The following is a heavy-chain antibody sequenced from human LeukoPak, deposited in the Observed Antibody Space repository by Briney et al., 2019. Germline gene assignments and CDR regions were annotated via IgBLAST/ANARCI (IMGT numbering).Heavy chain of an antibody. CDR3: ARDLNYRLDY. CDR1: GGTFSSYA. J-gene: IGHJ4*02. Sequence: SVKVSCKASGGTFSSYAISWVRQAPGQGLEWMGRIIPILGIANYAQKFQGRVTITVDKSTSTAYMELSSLRSEDTAVYYCARDLNYRLDYWGQGTLVTVSS. V-gene: IGHV1-69*04. D-gene: IGHD1-7*01. CDR2: IIPILGIA.